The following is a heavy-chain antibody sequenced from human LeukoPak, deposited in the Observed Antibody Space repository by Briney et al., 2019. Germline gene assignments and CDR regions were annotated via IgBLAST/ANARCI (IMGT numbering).Heavy chain of an antibody. D-gene: IGHD3-22*01. Sequence: SETLSLTCTVSGGSISSGGYYWSWIRQPPGKGLEWIGYIYHSGSTYYNPSLKSRVTISVDRSKNQFSLKLSSVTAADTAVYYCARHLVSGYYPHAIDYWGQGTLVTVSS. V-gene: IGHV4-30-2*01. J-gene: IGHJ4*02. CDR1: GGSISSGGYY. CDR2: IYHSGST. CDR3: ARHLVSGYYPHAIDY.